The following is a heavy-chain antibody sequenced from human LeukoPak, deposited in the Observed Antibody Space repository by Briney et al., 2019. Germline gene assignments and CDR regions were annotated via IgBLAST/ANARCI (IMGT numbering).Heavy chain of an antibody. J-gene: IGHJ3*02. D-gene: IGHD2-2*01. CDR3: AKAFVPGDAFDI. CDR1: GLTFSSYA. V-gene: IGHV3-23*01. CDR2: IRGSGGST. Sequence: GGSLTLSCAASGLTFSSYAMSWVRQAPGKGLEWVSAIRGSGGSTYYADSVKGRFTISRDNSKNTLYLQMNSLRAEDTAVYYCAKAFVPGDAFDIWGQGTMVTVSS.